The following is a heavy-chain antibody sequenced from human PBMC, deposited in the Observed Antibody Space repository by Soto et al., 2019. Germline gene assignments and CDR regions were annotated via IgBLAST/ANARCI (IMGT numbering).Heavy chain of an antibody. CDR3: AKASTYEYVWGSFRYYFNS. Sequence: GGSLRLSCEASGFPFTTYAMSWVRQAPGKGLEWVSGISGSGDRTHYKGSVKGRFTISRDNSKNSLYLQMNSLRAEDTAVYYCAKASTYEYVWGSFRYYFNSWGQGTLVTVSS. D-gene: IGHD3-16*02. V-gene: IGHV3-23*01. CDR1: GFPFTTYA. J-gene: IGHJ4*02. CDR2: ISGSGDRT.